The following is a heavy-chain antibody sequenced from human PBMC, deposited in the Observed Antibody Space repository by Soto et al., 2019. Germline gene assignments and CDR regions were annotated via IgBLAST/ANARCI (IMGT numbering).Heavy chain of an antibody. CDR1: GGSISSDGYY. V-gene: IGHV4-31*03. Sequence: SETLSLTCTVSGGSISSDGYYWSWIRQHPGKGLEWIGYIYYSGSTKYNPSLKSRVTISVDTSKNQFTLKLSSVTAADTAVYYCAEACCHDSGSYPFDYWGQGTLVTVSS. CDR2: IYYSGST. D-gene: IGHD3-10*01. CDR3: AEACCHDSGSYPFDY. J-gene: IGHJ4*02.